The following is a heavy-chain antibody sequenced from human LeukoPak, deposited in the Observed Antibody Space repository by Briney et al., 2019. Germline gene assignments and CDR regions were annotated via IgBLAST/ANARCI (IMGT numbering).Heavy chain of an antibody. D-gene: IGHD2-15*01. V-gene: IGHV4-38-2*01. CDR3: ARILGNYFDY. Sequence: SETLSLTCAVSGYSISSGYYWGWIRQPPGKGLEWIGSIYHSGSTYYNPSLKSRVTISVDTSKNQFSRKLSSVTAADTAVYYCARILGNYFDYWGQGTLVTVSS. J-gene: IGHJ4*02. CDR2: IYHSGST. CDR1: GYSISSGYY.